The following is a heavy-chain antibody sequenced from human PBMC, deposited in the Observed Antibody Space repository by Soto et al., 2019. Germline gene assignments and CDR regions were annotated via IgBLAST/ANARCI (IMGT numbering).Heavy chain of an antibody. CDR3: ARGDFDSSANYYAGWFDP. CDR2: FNPNSGGT. Sequence: QVQLVQSGAEVKKPGASVKVSCKASGYIFTGYYMHWLRQAPGQGLEWMGWFNPNSGGTKYAQKFQGRVTMTNDTSINTAYMELSGLISDDTVVYYCARGDFDSSANYYAGWFDPWGQGTLVTVSS. V-gene: IGHV1-2*02. D-gene: IGHD3-22*01. CDR1: GYIFTGYY. J-gene: IGHJ5*02.